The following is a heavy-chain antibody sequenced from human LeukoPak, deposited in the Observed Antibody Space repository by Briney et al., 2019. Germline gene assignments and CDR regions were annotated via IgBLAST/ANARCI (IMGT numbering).Heavy chain of an antibody. CDR1: GFTFSSYA. CDR2: ISYDGSNK. D-gene: IGHD3-22*01. CDR3: ARAGSGYLFDY. V-gene: IGHV3-30-3*01. J-gene: IGHJ4*02. Sequence: GGSLRLSCAASGFTFSSYAMHWVRQAPGKGLEWVAVISYDGSNKYYADSVKGRFTISRDNSKNTLYLQMNSLRAEDTAVYYCARAGSGYLFDYWGQGTLVTVSS.